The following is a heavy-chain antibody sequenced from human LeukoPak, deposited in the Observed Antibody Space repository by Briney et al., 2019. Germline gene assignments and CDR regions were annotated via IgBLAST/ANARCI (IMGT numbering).Heavy chain of an antibody. CDR3: ARGRGGICSSTSCYAPRPHYYFDY. CDR2: INHSGST. CDR1: GGSFSDNY. J-gene: IGHJ4*02. D-gene: IGHD2-2*01. V-gene: IGHV4-34*01. Sequence: SETLSLTCGVYGGSFSDNYWTWIRQAPGKGLEWIGEINHSGSTNYNPSLKSRVTISVDTSKNQFSLKLSSVTAADTAVYYCARGRGGICSSTSCYAPRPHYYFDYWGQGTLVTVSS.